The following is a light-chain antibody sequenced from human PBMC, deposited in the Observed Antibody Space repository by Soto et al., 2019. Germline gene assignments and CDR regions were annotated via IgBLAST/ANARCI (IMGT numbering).Light chain of an antibody. CDR1: SSDVGGYIY. V-gene: IGLV2-14*01. J-gene: IGLJ1*01. CDR3: SSYTTSSSYV. Sequence: QSALFQPASVSVSPGQSITISCTGTSSDVGGYIYVSWYQQHPGKAPKLMIYDVTSRPSGVSYRFSGSKSGNTASLTISGLQAEDEADYYCSSYTTSSSYVFGTGTKVTVL. CDR2: DVT.